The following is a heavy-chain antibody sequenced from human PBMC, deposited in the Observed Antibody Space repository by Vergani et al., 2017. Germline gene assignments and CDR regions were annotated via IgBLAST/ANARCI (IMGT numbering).Heavy chain of an antibody. CDR3: ARHLDYYDSSGYYAQYKYYFDY. CDR1: GGTFSSYA. J-gene: IGHJ4*02. V-gene: IGHV1-69*01. Sequence: QVQLVQSGAEVKKPGSSVKVSCKASGGTFSSYAISWVRQAPGQGLEWMGWIIPIFGTANYAQKFQGRVTITADESTSTAYMELSSLRSEDTAVYYCARHLDYYDSSGYYAQYKYYFDYWGQGTLVTVSS. CDR2: IIPIFGTA. D-gene: IGHD3-22*01.